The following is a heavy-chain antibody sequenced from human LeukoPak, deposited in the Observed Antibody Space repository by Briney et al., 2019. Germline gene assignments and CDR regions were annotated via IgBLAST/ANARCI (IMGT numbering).Heavy chain of an antibody. V-gene: IGHV4-59*08. CDR3: ARMGGYSGYATH. J-gene: IGHJ4*02. CDR2: IYSTGSA. Sequence: SETLSLTCTVSGGSISSYYWSWIRQPPGKGLEWIGYIYSTGSANYNPSLKSRVTLSVDTAKNQFSLKLNSVTAADTAVYYCARMGGYSGYATHWGQGTLVTVSS. D-gene: IGHD5-12*01. CDR1: GGSISSYY.